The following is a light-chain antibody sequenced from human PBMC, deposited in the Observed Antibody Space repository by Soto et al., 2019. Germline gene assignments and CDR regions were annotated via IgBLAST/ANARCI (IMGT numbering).Light chain of an antibody. Sequence: DIQMTQSPSTLSGSVGDRVTITCRASQTISSWLAWYQQKPGKAPKLRIYKASTLKSAVPSRFSGSGSGTEFTLTISSLQPDDFATYYYEHYYSYSEAFGQGTKVELK. V-gene: IGKV1-5*03. J-gene: IGKJ1*01. CDR2: KAS. CDR3: EHYYSYSEA. CDR1: QTISSW.